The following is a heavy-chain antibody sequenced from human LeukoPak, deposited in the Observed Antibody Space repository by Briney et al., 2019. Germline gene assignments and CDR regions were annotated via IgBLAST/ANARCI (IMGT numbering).Heavy chain of an antibody. J-gene: IGHJ4*02. CDR3: VSFYETY. CDR2: ISYDGSNK. D-gene: IGHD2-2*01. Sequence: GGSLRLSCAASGFTFSGYPIHWVRRAPGKGLEWVAVISYDGSNKYYADSVKGRFTISRDNSKNTLYLQMNSLRAEDTAVYYCVSFYETYWGRGTLVTVSS. V-gene: IGHV3-30-3*01. CDR1: GFTFSGYP.